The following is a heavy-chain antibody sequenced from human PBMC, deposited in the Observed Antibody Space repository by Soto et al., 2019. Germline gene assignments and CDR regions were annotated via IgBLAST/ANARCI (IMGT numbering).Heavy chain of an antibody. V-gene: IGHV1-8*01. CDR3: ARVIN. Sequence: ASVKVSCKASGYTFTSYDINWVRQATGQGLEWLGWMNPNSGNTGYAQKFQGRITLTRSTSTSTAYMELTSLRSEDTAVYYCARVINWAQGTMVTVSS. CDR1: GYTFTSYD. CDR2: MNPNSGNT. D-gene: IGHD2-21*01. J-gene: IGHJ3*01.